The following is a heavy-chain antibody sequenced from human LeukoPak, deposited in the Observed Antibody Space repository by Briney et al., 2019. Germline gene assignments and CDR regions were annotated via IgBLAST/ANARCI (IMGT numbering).Heavy chain of an antibody. J-gene: IGHJ3*02. CDR1: GFTFRAYW. CDR2: IKEDGSET. Sequence: GGTLTLTCAASGFTFRAYWMTWVRQAPGPGLEWVAIIKEDGSETYSMDSVKGRFTISRDNAKNSLYLQMSSLRGDDTAVYYCAKELYKWLRAFDIWGQGTMVAVSS. D-gene: IGHD6-19*01. CDR3: AKELYKWLRAFDI. V-gene: IGHV3-7*03.